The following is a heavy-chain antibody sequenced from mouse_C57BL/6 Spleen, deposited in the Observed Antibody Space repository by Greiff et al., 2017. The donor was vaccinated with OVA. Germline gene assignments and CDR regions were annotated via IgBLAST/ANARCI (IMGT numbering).Heavy chain of an antibody. CDR1: GYTFTDYY. Sequence: EVQLQQSGPELVKPGASVKISCKASGYTFTDYYMNWVKQSHGKSLEWIGDINPNNGGTSYNQKFKGKATLTVDKSSSTAYMELRSLTSEDSAVYYCADGGYYPAWFAYWGQGTLVTVSA. J-gene: IGHJ3*01. CDR3: ADGGYYPAWFAY. CDR2: INPNNGGT. D-gene: IGHD2-3*01. V-gene: IGHV1-26*01.